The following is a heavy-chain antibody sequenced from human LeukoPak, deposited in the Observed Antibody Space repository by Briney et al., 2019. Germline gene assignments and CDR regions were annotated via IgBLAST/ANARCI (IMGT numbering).Heavy chain of an antibody. CDR2: ISPSGGST. CDR1: GYTFTGYY. CDR3: ARGGPHSSSWWYNWFDP. V-gene: IGHV1-2*02. J-gene: IGHJ5*02. Sequence: ASLKVSCKASGYTFTGYYMHWVRQAPGQGPEWMGVISPSGGSTTYAQKFQGRVTMTRDTSISTAYMELSRLRSDDTAVYYCARGGPHSSSWWYNWFDPWGQGTLVTVSS. D-gene: IGHD6-13*01.